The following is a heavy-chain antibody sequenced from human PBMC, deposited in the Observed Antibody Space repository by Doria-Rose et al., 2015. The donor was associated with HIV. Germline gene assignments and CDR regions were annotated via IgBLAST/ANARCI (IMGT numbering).Heavy chain of an antibody. Sequence: SGPVLVEPTETLTLTCTVSGVSLSSPGMGVSWIRQPPGKALEWLANIFSDDERSCKTSLKSRLTISRGTSKSQVVLTMTDMDPVDTATYYCARIKSSRWYHKYYFDFWGQGTLVIVSA. D-gene: IGHD6-13*01. CDR2: IFSDDER. V-gene: IGHV2-26*01. CDR3: ARIKSSRWYHKYYFDF. J-gene: IGHJ4*02. CDR1: GVSLSSPGMG.